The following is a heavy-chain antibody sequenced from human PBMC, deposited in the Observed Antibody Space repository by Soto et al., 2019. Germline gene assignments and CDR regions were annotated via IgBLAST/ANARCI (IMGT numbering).Heavy chain of an antibody. J-gene: IGHJ6*02. D-gene: IGHD6-13*01. Sequence: GGSLRLSCAASGFTFSSYGMHWVRQAPGKGLEWVAVIWYDGSNKYYADSVKGRFTISRDNSKNTLYLQMNSLRAEDTAVYYCARDSSSWEYGMDVWGQGTTVTVSS. CDR3: ARDSSSWEYGMDV. CDR2: IWYDGSNK. CDR1: GFTFSSYG. V-gene: IGHV3-33*01.